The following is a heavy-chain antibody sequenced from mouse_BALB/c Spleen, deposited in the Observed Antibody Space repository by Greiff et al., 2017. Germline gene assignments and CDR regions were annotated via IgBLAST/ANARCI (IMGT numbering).Heavy chain of an antibody. J-gene: IGHJ4*01. CDR3: ARNDYGAMDY. D-gene: IGHD2-4*01. CDR2: ISSGGST. V-gene: IGHV5-6-5*01. Sequence: EVKLQESGGGLVKPGGSLKLSCAASGFTFSSYAMSWVRQTPEKRLEWVASISSGGSTYYPDSVKGRFTISRDNARNILYLLMSSLRSEDTAMYYCARNDYGAMDYWGQGTSVTVSS. CDR1: GFTFSSYA.